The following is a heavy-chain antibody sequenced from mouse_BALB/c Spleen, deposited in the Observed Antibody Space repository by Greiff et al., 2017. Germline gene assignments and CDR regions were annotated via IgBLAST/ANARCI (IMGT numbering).Heavy chain of an antibody. J-gene: IGHJ1*01. D-gene: IGHD1-1*01. CDR2: IWSGGST. Sequence: VQLQQSGPGLVQPSQSLSITCTVSGFSLTSYGVHWVRQSPGKGLEWLGVIWSGGSTDYNAAFISRLGISKDNSKSQVFFKMNSLQANDTAIYYCARDYGSSYGSYWYFDVWGAGTTVTVSS. V-gene: IGHV2-2*02. CDR1: GFSLTSYG. CDR3: ARDYGSSYGSYWYFDV.